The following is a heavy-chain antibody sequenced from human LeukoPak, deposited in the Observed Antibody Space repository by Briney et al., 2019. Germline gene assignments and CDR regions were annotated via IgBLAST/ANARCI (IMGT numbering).Heavy chain of an antibody. Sequence: PGGSLSLSCVASGFTFCTYSMNWVRQAPGKGLEWVAYISSSSTTIHYADSVKGRFTISRDSAENSLYLQMNSLRDEDTAVYYCVRGYYGSGSWYWGLGTLVTVSS. V-gene: IGHV3-48*02. CDR2: ISSSSTTI. CDR1: GFTFCTYS. CDR3: VRGYYGSGSWY. J-gene: IGHJ4*02. D-gene: IGHD3-10*01.